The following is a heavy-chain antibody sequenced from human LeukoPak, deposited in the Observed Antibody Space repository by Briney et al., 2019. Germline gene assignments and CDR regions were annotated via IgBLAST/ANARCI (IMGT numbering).Heavy chain of an antibody. CDR3: AKLGGDHRGPFDI. D-gene: IGHD4-23*01. J-gene: IGHJ3*02. CDR2: INTGSTYT. Sequence: PGGSLRLSCAASGFTFSDYYMTWIRQAPGKGLEWLSYINTGSTYTNYANSVKGRFTISRDNAKNSLYLQLNSLRAEDTAVYYCAKLGGDHRGPFDIWGQGTMVTVSS. CDR1: GFTFSDYY. V-gene: IGHV3-11*03.